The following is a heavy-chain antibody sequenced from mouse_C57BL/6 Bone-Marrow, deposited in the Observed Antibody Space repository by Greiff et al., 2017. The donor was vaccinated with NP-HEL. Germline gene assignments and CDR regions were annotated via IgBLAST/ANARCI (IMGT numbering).Heavy chain of an antibody. J-gene: IGHJ2*01. CDR2: ISDGGSYT. Sequence: EVKVVESGGGLVKPGGSLKLSCAASGFTFSSYAMSWVRQTPEKRLEWVATISDGGSYTYYPDNVKGRFTISRDNAKNNLYLQMSHLKSEDTAMYYCARDGEWLLRSFDYWGQGTTLTVSS. D-gene: IGHD2-3*01. V-gene: IGHV5-4*01. CDR1: GFTFSSYA. CDR3: ARDGEWLLRSFDY.